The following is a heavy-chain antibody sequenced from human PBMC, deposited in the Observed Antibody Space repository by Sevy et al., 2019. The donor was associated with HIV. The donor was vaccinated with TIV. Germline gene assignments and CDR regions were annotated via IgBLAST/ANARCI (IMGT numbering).Heavy chain of an antibody. CDR2: IYYSGSN. Sequence: SETLSLTCTVSGGSISSGGYYWSWIRQHPGKGLEWIGYIYYSGSNYYNPSLKSRVTISVDTSKNQFSLKLSSVTAADTAVYDCARGGTWFGELTYGYYFDYWGQGTLVTVSS. V-gene: IGHV4-31*03. J-gene: IGHJ4*02. CDR1: GGSISSGGYY. CDR3: ARGGTWFGELTYGYYFDY. D-gene: IGHD3-10*01.